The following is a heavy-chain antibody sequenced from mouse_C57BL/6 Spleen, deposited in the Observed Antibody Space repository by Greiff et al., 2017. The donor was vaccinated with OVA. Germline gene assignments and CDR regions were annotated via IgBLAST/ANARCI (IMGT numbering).Heavy chain of an antibody. D-gene: IGHD1-1*01. J-gene: IGHJ2*01. Sequence: VQLQQSGPELVKPGASVKMSCKASGYTFTDYYMHWVKQKPGKGLEWIGEIYPGSGNTYYNEKFKGKATLTADTSSSTAYMQLSSLTSEDSAVYFCADYYGSSCGYWGQGTTLTVSS. CDR3: DYYGSSCGY. CDR1: YTFTDYYM. V-gene: IGHV1-83*01. CDR2: YPGSGNTY.